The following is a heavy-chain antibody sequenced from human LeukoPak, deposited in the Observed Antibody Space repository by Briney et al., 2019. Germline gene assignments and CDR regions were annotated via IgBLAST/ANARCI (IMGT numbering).Heavy chain of an antibody. J-gene: IGHJ4*02. CDR3: TTDPVGGSGYRSDY. CDR1: GFTFSNAW. V-gene: IGHV3-15*01. D-gene: IGHD3-16*01. CDR2: IKSETDGGTT. Sequence: GGSLRLSCAASGFTFSNAWMSWVRQAPGKGLEWVGRIKSETDGGTTDYAAPVKGRFTISRDDSKNTLYLQMNSLKTEDTAAYYCTTDPVGGSGYRSDYWGQGTLVTVSS.